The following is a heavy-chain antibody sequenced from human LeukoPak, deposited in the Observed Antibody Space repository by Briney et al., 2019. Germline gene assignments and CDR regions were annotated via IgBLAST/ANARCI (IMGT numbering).Heavy chain of an antibody. CDR1: GFTFSSYA. Sequence: PGGSLGLSCAASGFTFSSYAMSWVRQAPGKGLEWVSGIVGGGGSSYYADSVKGRFTISRDNAKNSLYLQMNSLRAEDTAVYYCARENFWSGYSYFDYWGQGTLVTVSS. CDR2: IVGGGGSS. CDR3: ARENFWSGYSYFDY. V-gene: IGHV3-23*01. D-gene: IGHD3-3*01. J-gene: IGHJ4*02.